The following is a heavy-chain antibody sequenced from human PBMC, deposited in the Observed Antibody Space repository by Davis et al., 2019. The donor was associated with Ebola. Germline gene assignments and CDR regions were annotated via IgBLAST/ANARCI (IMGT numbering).Heavy chain of an antibody. CDR1: GFTVSSNY. D-gene: IGHD2-2*01. CDR2: IYSGGST. J-gene: IGHJ6*02. Sequence: PGGSLRLSCAASGFTVSSNYMSWVRQAPGKGLEWVSVIYSGGSTYYADSVKGRFTISRDNSKNTLYLQMNSLRAEDTAVYYCARDLAGEYQLLGPPNYGMDVWGQGTTVTVSS. V-gene: IGHV3-66*01. CDR3: ARDLAGEYQLLGPPNYGMDV.